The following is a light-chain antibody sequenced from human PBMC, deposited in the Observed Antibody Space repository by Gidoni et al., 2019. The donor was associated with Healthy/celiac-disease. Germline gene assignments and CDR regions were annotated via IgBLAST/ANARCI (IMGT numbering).Light chain of an antibody. CDR3: QQYYSYPPT. CDR1: QGISSY. J-gene: IGKJ3*01. Sequence: AIRMTQSPSSFSASTGDRVTITCRASQGISSYLAWYQQKPGKAPKLLIYAASTWQSGIPSRFSGSGSGTEFTLTISCLQSEDFATYYCQQYYSYPPTFGPGTKVDIK. CDR2: AAS. V-gene: IGKV1-8*01.